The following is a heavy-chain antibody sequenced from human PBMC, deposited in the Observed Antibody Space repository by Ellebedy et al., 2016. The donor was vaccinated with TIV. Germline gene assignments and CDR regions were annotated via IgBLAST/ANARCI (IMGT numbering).Heavy chain of an antibody. CDR2: ISYNSAYI. J-gene: IGHJ4*02. Sequence: PGGSLRLSCAGSGFTFSTSAMTLVRQTTGQGLAWVSAISYNSAYIYSIDSVKGRFTISRDNSKNTLYLQMNSLRVEDTAVYYCTRRGVSGDYGSLGDYWGLGTLFTVSS. CDR3: TRRGVSGDYGSLGDY. V-gene: IGHV3-23*01. CDR1: GFTFSTSA. D-gene: IGHD3-22*01.